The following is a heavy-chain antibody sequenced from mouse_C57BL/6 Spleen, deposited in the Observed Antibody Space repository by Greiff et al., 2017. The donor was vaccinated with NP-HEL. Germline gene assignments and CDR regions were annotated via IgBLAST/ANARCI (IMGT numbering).Heavy chain of an antibody. D-gene: IGHD2-2*01. CDR1: GYTFTSYW. CDR3: ARRGSIYYGYDGFAY. CDR2: IYPGSGST. J-gene: IGHJ3*01. Sequence: QVQLKQSGAELVKPGASVKMSCKASGYTFTSYWITWVKQRPGQGLEWIGDIYPGSGSTNYNEKFKSKATLTVDTSSSTAYMQLSSLTSEDSAVYYCARRGSIYYGYDGFAYWGQGTLVTVSA. V-gene: IGHV1-55*01.